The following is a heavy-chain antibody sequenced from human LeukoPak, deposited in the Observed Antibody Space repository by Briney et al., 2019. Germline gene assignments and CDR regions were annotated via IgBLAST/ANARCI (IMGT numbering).Heavy chain of an antibody. CDR2: IQHDGSDK. CDR1: GFTFSRYD. D-gene: IGHD1-20*01. V-gene: IGHV3-30*02. J-gene: IGHJ4*02. CDR3: TKEGGDNWNDGGTAFDY. Sequence: QPGGSLRLSCAASGFTFSRYDMHWVRHAPGKGLEWVAFIQHDGSDKFYADSVKGRFTISRDNSKNTLYLQMNSLRTEDTAVYYCTKEGGDNWNDGGTAFDYWGQGILVTVSS.